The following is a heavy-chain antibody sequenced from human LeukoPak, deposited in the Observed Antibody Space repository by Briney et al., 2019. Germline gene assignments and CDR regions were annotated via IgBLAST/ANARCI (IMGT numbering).Heavy chain of an antibody. Sequence: ASVKVSCKASGYTFSGFYIHWVRQAPGQGLEWMGWINPNSGVTNYAQKLQGRVTITRDTSIDTAYMDLSSLSSEDTAVYYCARGVPLGYCTYGVCYPPYYFDYWGQGTLVTASS. D-gene: IGHD2-8*01. CDR1: GYTFSGFY. V-gene: IGHV1-2*02. CDR3: ARGVPLGYCTYGVCYPPYYFDY. CDR2: INPNSGVT. J-gene: IGHJ4*02.